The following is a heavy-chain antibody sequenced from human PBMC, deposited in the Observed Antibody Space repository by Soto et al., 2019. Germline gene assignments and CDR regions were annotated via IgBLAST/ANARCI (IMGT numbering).Heavy chain of an antibody. V-gene: IGHV3-48*01. J-gene: IGHJ6*02. Sequence: GSLRLSCAASGFTFSDYYMNWVRQAPGKGLEWVSYISSSSSTIYYADSVKGRFTISRDNAKNSLYLQMNSLRAEDTAVYYCARDGGGFPAYYYGMEVWGQGTTVTVSS. D-gene: IGHD2-15*01. CDR3: ARDGGGFPAYYYGMEV. CDR1: GFTFSDYY. CDR2: ISSSSSTI.